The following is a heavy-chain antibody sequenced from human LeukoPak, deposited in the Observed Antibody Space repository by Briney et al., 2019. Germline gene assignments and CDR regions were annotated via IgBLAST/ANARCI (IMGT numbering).Heavy chain of an antibody. CDR3: ARGSSGWYSHLGY. Sequence: SETLSLTCTVSGGSISSYYWNWIRQPPGKGLEWIGYIYYSGSTNYNPSLKSRVTISLDTSKNQISLKLSSVTAADTAVYYCARGSSGWYSHLGYWGQGTLVTVSS. CDR1: GGSISSYY. J-gene: IGHJ4*02. V-gene: IGHV4-59*01. CDR2: IYYSGST. D-gene: IGHD6-19*01.